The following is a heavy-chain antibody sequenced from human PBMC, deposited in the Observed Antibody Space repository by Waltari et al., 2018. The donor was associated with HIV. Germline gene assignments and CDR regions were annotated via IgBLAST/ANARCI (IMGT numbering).Heavy chain of an antibody. J-gene: IGHJ4*02. CDR2: ISAYNGNT. CDR3: ATNRYYYGSGSYYPDY. V-gene: IGHV1-18*01. D-gene: IGHD3-10*01. Sequence: QVQLVQSGAEVKKPGASVKVSCKASGYTFTSYGISWVRQAPGQGLEWMGWISAYNGNTNYAQKLQGRVTMTTDTSTSTAYMELRSLRADDTAVYYCATNRYYYGSGSYYPDYWGQGTLVTVSS. CDR1: GYTFTSYG.